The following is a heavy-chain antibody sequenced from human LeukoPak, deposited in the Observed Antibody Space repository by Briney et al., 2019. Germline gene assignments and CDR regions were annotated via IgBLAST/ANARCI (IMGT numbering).Heavy chain of an antibody. J-gene: IGHJ4*02. D-gene: IGHD3-16*02. V-gene: IGHV1-69*04. CDR2: NIPILGIA. CDR3: ARALVPYDYVWGSYRRSTGFDY. Sequence: SVKVSCKASGGTFSSYAISWVRQAPGQGLEWMGRNIPILGIANYAQKFQGRVTITADKSTSTAYMELSSLRSEDTAVYYCARALVPYDYVWGSYRRSTGFDYWGQGTLVTVSS. CDR1: GGTFSSYA.